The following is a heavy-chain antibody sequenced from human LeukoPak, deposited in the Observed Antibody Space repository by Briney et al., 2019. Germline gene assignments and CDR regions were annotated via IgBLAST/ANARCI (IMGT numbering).Heavy chain of an antibody. V-gene: IGHV1-69*04. D-gene: IGHD6-13*01. CDR2: IIPILGIA. J-gene: IGHJ4*02. CDR1: GGTFSSYA. CDR3: ARDQTVAAAGED. Sequence: SVKVSCKASGGTFSSYAISWVRQAPGQGLEWMGRIIPILGIANYAQKFQGRVTITADKSTSTAYMELSSLRSEDTAVYYCARDQTVAAAGEDWGQGTLVTVSS.